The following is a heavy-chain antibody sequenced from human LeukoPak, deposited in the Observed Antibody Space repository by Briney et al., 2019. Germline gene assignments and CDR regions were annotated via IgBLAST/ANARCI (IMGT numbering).Heavy chain of an antibody. D-gene: IGHD6-13*01. V-gene: IGHV4-39*01. CDR2: IYYSGST. J-gene: IGHJ4*02. Sequence: SETLSLTCTVSGGSISSSSYYWGWIRQPPGKGLEWIGSIYYSGSTYYNPSLKSRVTISVDTSKNQFSLKLSSVTAADTAVYYCARHRPGGIEQQLSYWGQGTLVTVSS. CDR1: GGSISSSSYY. CDR3: ARHRPGGIEQQLSY.